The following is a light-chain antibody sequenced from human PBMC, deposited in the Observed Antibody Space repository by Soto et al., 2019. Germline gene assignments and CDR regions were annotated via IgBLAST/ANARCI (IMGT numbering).Light chain of an antibody. CDR3: QQSYTSPLT. CDR1: QSIRRD. CDR2: VAS. Sequence: DTQMTQSTSSLSASVGDRVNITCRASQSIRRDLNWYQQKPGKVPRLLIFVASSLQSGVPSRFSGSGSGTDFTLTISSLQPEDVATYYCQQSYTSPLTFGGGTKVEI. V-gene: IGKV1-39*01. J-gene: IGKJ4*02.